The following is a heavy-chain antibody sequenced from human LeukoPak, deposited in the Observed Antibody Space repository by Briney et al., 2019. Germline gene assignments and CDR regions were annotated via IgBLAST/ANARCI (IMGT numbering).Heavy chain of an antibody. Sequence: SVKVSCKASGGTFSSYAISWVRQAPGQGLEWMGGIIPIFGTANYAQKFQGRVTMTTDTSTSTAYMELRSLRSDDTAVYYCARVQRGVYSGNSYYYFDYWGQGALVTVSS. J-gene: IGHJ4*02. CDR1: GGTFSSYA. V-gene: IGHV1-69*05. CDR3: ARVQRGVYSGNSYYYFDY. D-gene: IGHD6-13*01. CDR2: IIPIFGTA.